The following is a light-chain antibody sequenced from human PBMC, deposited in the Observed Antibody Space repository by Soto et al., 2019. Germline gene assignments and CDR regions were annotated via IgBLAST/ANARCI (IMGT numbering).Light chain of an antibody. CDR3: SSYTGSSNLV. Sequence: QSALTQPASVSGSPGQSITISCTGTSSDVGSYNYVSWYQQHPGKAPKLMIYEVSKRPSGVPDRFSGSKSGNTASLTVSGLQAEDEADYYCSSYTGSSNLVFGGGTKLTVL. J-gene: IGLJ3*02. V-gene: IGLV2-8*01. CDR1: SSDVGSYNY. CDR2: EVS.